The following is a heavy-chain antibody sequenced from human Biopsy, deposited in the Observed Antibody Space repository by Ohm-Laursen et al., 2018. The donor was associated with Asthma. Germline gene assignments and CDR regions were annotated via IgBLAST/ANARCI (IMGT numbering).Heavy chain of an antibody. CDR2: INPFGGSS. CDR3: AREATSGEVPFGYFYALDV. Sequence: GSSVKVSCKASGYTFTSYYMHWVRQAPGHGLEWMGMINPFGGSSNFAQKFQGRLTMTRDTSTRTAYMELSSLRSEDTAVYYCAREATSGEVPFGYFYALDVWGEGTTVTVSS. D-gene: IGHD2-2*01. CDR1: GYTFTSYY. J-gene: IGHJ6*04. V-gene: IGHV1-46*01.